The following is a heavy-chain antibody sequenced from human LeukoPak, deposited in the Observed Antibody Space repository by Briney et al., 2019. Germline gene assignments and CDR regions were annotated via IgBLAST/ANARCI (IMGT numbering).Heavy chain of an antibody. CDR1: GFIFNNAW. CDR2: IKSKTGGGTT. J-gene: IGHJ4*02. CDR3: TTYNSGWF. D-gene: IGHD6-19*01. Sequence: PGGSLRLSCAASGFIFNNAWMSWVRQAPGKGLEWVGRIKSKTGGGTTDYAAPVKGRSTISRDDSKNTLYLQMNSLKTEDTAMYYCTTYNSGWFWGQGTLVTVSS. V-gene: IGHV3-15*01.